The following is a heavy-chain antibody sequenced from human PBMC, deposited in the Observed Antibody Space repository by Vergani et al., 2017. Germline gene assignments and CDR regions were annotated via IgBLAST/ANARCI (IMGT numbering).Heavy chain of an antibody. CDR3: ARVNGDEYYYYYYGMDV. D-gene: IGHD4-17*01. V-gene: IGHV4-59*01. Sequence: QVQLQESGPGLVKPSETLSLTCTVSGGSISSYYWSWIRQPPGKGLEWIGYIYYRGSTNYNPSLKSRVTISVDTSKNQFSLKLSSVTAADTAVYYCARVNGDEYYYYYYGMDVWGQGTTVTVSS. J-gene: IGHJ6*02. CDR2: IYYRGST. CDR1: GGSISSYY.